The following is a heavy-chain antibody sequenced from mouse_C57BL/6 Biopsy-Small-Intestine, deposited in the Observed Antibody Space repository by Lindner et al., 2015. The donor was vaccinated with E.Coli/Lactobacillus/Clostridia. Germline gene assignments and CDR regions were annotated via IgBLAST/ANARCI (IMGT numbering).Heavy chain of an antibody. CDR1: GYTFTSYY. CDR2: FNPGGTGT. CDR3: ARSHQKGLEH. V-gene: IGHV1S61*01. D-gene: IGHD3-3*01. Sequence: SVKVSCKASGYTFTSYYIHWVRQAPGQGLEWMGIFNPGGTGTRYAQKFQGRITMTRDTSTSTVFMELSSLTSDDTAVYYCARSHQKGLEHWGQGTLVTVS. J-gene: IGHJ3*01.